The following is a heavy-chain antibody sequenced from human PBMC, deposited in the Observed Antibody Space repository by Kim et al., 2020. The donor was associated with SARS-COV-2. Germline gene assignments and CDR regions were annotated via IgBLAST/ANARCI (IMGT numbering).Heavy chain of an antibody. CDR2: ISAYNGNT. V-gene: IGHV1-18*01. D-gene: IGHD5-12*01. CDR3: ARVSRLRQQLPDDY. J-gene: IGHJ4*02. Sequence: ASVKVSCKASGYTFTSYGISWVRQAPGQGLEWMGWISAYNGNTNYAQKLQGRVTMTTDTSTSTAYMELRSLRSDDTAVYYCARVSRLRQQLPDDYWGQGTLVTVSS. CDR1: GYTFTSYG.